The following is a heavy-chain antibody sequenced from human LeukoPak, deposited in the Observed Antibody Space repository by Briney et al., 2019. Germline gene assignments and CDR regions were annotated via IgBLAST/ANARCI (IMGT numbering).Heavy chain of an antibody. CDR2: IIPIFGTA. J-gene: IGHJ5*02. V-gene: IGHV1-69*13. CDR1: GGTFSSYA. CDR3: ARGVVVVPAAIPNWFDP. D-gene: IGHD2-2*01. Sequence: SVKVSYKASGGTFSSYAISWVRQAPGQGLEWMGGIIPIFGTANYAQKFQGRVTITADESTSTAYMELSSLRSEDTAVYYCARGVVVVPAAIPNWFDPWGQGXLVTVSS.